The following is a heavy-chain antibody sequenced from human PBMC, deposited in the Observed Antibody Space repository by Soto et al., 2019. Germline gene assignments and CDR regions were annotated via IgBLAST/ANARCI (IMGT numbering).Heavy chain of an antibody. J-gene: IGHJ4*02. V-gene: IGHV3-23*01. CDR1: GFTFSSYA. CDR2: ISGSGGST. CDR3: AKGYCSSTSCYGGIFDY. Sequence: PGGSLRLSCAAYGFTFSSYAMSWVRQAPGKGLEWVSAISGSGGSTYYAESVKGRFTISRDNSKNTLKLKMNSLRAEDTAVYYCAKGYCSSTSCYGGIFDYWGQGT. D-gene: IGHD2-2*01.